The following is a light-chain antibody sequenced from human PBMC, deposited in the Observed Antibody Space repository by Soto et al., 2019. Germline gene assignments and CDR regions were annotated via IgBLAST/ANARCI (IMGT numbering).Light chain of an antibody. CDR1: NVDVGGYNY. CDR2: EVS. J-gene: IGLJ1*01. CDR3: ASYTIKTTYV. Sequence: QSVLTQPASVSGSPGQSITISCTGTNVDVGGYNYVSWYQHHPGKAPKLLIFEVSNRPSGVSNRFSGSKSGNTASLTISGLQSEDEADYYCASYTIKTTYVFGSGTKANGL. V-gene: IGLV2-14*01.